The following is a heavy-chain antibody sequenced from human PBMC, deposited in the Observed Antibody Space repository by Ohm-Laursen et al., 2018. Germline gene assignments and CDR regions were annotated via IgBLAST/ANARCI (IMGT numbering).Heavy chain of an antibody. CDR1: GFTFSNYW. CDR3: LSGSGYSST. J-gene: IGHJ3*01. CDR2: IKQDGGEK. V-gene: IGHV3-7*01. D-gene: IGHD3-22*01. Sequence: GSLRLSCTASGFTFSNYWMSWVRQTPGKGLEWVANIKQDGGEKNFADSVKGRFTISRDNAKNTLYLQMNSLRVEDTAVYYCLSGSGYSSTWGQGTMVAVSS.